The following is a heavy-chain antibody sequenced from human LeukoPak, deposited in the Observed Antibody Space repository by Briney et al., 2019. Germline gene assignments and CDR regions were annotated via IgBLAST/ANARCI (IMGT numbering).Heavy chain of an antibody. CDR2: VFDSGST. Sequence: SETLSLTCSVSGASFSTNYWSWIRQPPGRGLEWIGYVFDSGSTNYNPSLKSRVTISVDTSTNQFSLRLSSVTAADTAVYYCARLYQQSKWKYYYYYMDVWGKGTAVTVSS. CDR1: GASFSTNY. V-gene: IGHV4-59*01. CDR3: ARLYQQSKWKYYYYYMDV. D-gene: IGHD1-1*01. J-gene: IGHJ6*03.